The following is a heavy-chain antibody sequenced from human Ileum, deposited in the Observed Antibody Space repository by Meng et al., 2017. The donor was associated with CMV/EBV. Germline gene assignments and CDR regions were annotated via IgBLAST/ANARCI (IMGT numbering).Heavy chain of an antibody. CDR3: ARSPLMEARPVDYYYGMDV. Sequence: ASVKVSCKASGGTFSSYAISWVRQAPGQGLEWMGWINPNSGGTNYAQKFQGRVTMTRDTSISTAYMELSRLRSDDTAVYYCARSPLMEARPVDYYYGMDVWGQGTMVTVSS. J-gene: IGHJ6*02. D-gene: IGHD6-6*01. CDR2: INPNSGGT. V-gene: IGHV1-2*02. CDR1: GGTFSSYA.